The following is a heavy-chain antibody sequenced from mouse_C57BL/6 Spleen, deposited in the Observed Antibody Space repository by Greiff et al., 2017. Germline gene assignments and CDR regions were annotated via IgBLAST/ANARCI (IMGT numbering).Heavy chain of an antibody. J-gene: IGHJ1*03. D-gene: IGHD1-1*01. CDR3: ARSYYYGCSYWYFDV. Sequence: EVQLVESGGGLVQPGGSLSLSCAASGFTFTDYYMSWFRQPPGKALGWLGFIRNKANGYTTAYSAAVKGRFTISRDNSQRILYLQMNALRADDSTTYYCARSYYYGCSYWYFDVWGTGTTVTVSS. V-gene: IGHV7-3*01. CDR1: GFTFTDYY. CDR2: IRNKANGYTT.